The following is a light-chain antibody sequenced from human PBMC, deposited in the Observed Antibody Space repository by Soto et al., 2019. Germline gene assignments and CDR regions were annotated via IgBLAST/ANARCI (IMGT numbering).Light chain of an antibody. J-gene: IGKJ4*01. CDR2: GAS. V-gene: IGKV3-15*01. CDR1: QSVSNN. Sequence: EKVMTQSPATLSVSPGEGATLSCRASQSVSNNLAWYQRKPGQAPRLLIYGASTRATGIPARFSGSGSGTEFTLTISSLQSEDFAVYYCQQYSNWPPVLTFGGGTKVDIK. CDR3: QQYSNWPPVLT.